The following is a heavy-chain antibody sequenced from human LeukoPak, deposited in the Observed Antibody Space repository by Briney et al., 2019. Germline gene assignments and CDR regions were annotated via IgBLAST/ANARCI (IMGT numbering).Heavy chain of an antibody. V-gene: IGHV3-23*01. CDR3: AKGGASQLLYYYYYYMDV. CDR2: ISGSGGST. CDR1: GFTFSSYA. D-gene: IGHD2-2*01. Sequence: GGSLRLSFAASGFTFSSYAMSWVRQAPGKGLEWVSAISGSGGSTYYADSVKGRFTISRDNSKNTLYLQMNSLRAEDTAVYYCAKGGASQLLYYYYYYMDVWGKGTTVTVSS. J-gene: IGHJ6*03.